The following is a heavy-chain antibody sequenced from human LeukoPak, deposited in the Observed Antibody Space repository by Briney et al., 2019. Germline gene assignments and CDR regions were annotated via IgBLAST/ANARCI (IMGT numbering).Heavy chain of an antibody. J-gene: IGHJ4*02. V-gene: IGHV4-34*10. CDR1: GFTFSGYT. CDR2: VHLDGRT. CDR3: AREGGFFRPLDY. D-gene: IGHD3-3*01. Sequence: GSLRLSCAASGFTFSGYTMNWVRQPPGKGLEWIGEVHLDGRTNYNPSLKSRLTMSVDLSENHISLKLTSVTAADTAVYYCAREGGFFRPLDYSGQGTLVTVSS.